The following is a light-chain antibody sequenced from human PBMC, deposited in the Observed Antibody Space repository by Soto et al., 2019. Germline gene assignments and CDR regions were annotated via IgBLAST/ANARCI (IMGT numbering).Light chain of an antibody. Sequence: EIVFAQSPATLSLAPGERATLSCRASQFLSSYLAWYQQKPGQPPRLLIYDTSNRATGIPARFSGSRSGTDFTLTISSLEPEDFGVYFCHQRNKFGQGTRLEIK. CDR1: QFLSSY. J-gene: IGKJ5*01. CDR2: DTS. CDR3: HQRNK. V-gene: IGKV3-11*01.